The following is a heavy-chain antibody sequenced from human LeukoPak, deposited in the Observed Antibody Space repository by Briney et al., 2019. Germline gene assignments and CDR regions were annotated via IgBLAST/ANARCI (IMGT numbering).Heavy chain of an antibody. CDR3: ALEAPGSCYFDY. Sequence: GASVRLSCKASGYTFTSYFMHWVRQAPEQGLEWMGIINPSDGSTSYAQKLQGRVTMTRDTSTSTVYMDLSLRSEDTAVYYCALEAPGSCYFDYWGQGTLVTVSS. CDR2: INPSDGST. J-gene: IGHJ4*02. D-gene: IGHD3-3*01. V-gene: IGHV1-46*04. CDR1: GYTFTSYF.